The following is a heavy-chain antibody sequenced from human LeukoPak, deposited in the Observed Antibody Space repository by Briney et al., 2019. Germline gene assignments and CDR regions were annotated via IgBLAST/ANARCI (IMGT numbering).Heavy chain of an antibody. CDR1: GGSISSGSYY. D-gene: IGHD3-10*01. Sequence: PSQTLSLTCTVSGGSISSGSYYWGWIRQPAGKGLEWIGRIYTSGSTNYNPSLKSRVTISLDTSKNQFSLKLSSVTAADTAVYYCARVEGSGRLTSFDYWGQGTLVTVSS. V-gene: IGHV4-61*02. J-gene: IGHJ4*02. CDR2: IYTSGST. CDR3: ARVEGSGRLTSFDY.